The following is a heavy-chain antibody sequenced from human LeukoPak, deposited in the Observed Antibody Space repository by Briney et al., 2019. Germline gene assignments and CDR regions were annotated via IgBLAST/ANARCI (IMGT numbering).Heavy chain of an antibody. CDR3: ARVSSSWLTVSWFDP. D-gene: IGHD6-13*01. CDR2: IYHSGST. Sequence: PSETLSLTCTVSGYSISSGYYWGWIRQPPGKGLEWIGSIYHSGSTYYNPSLKSRVTISVDTSKSQFSLKLSSVTAADTAVYYCARVSSSWLTVSWFDPWGQGTLVTVSS. CDR1: GYSISSGYY. V-gene: IGHV4-38-2*02. J-gene: IGHJ5*02.